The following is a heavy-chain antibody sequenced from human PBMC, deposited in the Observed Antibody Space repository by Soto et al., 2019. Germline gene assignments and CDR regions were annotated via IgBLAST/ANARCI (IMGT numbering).Heavy chain of an antibody. CDR3: ARGEDEVIVAAGAPVHNWFDP. Sequence: QPGGSLRLSCAASGFTFSSYEMNWVRQAPGKGLEWVSYISSSGSTIYYADSVKGRFTISRDNAKNSLYLQMKSLRAEDTAVYYCARGEDEVIVAAGAPVHNWFDPWGQGTPVTVSS. J-gene: IGHJ5*02. D-gene: IGHD6-13*01. CDR2: ISSSGSTI. V-gene: IGHV3-48*03. CDR1: GFTFSSYE.